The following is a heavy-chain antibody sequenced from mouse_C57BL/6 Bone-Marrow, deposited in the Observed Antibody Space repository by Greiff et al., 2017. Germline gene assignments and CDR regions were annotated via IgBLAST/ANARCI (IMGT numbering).Heavy chain of an antibody. D-gene: IGHD2-4*01. CDR3: TREGIYYDYDNYYAMDY. CDR2: ISSGGDYI. V-gene: IGHV5-9-1*02. J-gene: IGHJ4*01. Sequence: EVKLVESGEGLVKPGGSLKLSCAASGFTFSSYAMSWVRQTPEKRLEWVAYISSGGDYIYYADTVKGRFTISRDNARNTLYLQMSSLKSEDTAMYYCTREGIYYDYDNYYAMDYWGQGTSVTVSS. CDR1: GFTFSSYA.